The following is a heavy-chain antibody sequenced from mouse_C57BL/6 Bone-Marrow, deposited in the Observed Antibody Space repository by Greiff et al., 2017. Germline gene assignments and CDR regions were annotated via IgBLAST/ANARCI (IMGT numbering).Heavy chain of an antibody. J-gene: IGHJ3*01. D-gene: IGHD2-3*01. Sequence: VHVKQSGPELVKPGASVKMSCKASGYTFTDYNMHWVTQSHGKSLVWIGYINPNNGGTSYNQKFKGKATLTVNKSSSTAYMELRSLTSEDAAVYYCARGGYSFAYWGQGTLVTVSA. CDR3: ARGGYSFAY. CDR2: INPNNGGT. V-gene: IGHV1-22*01. CDR1: GYTFTDYN.